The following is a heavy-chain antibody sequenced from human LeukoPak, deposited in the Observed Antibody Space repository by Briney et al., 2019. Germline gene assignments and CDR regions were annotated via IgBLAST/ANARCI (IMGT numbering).Heavy chain of an antibody. D-gene: IGHD2-2*01. V-gene: IGHV4-31*03. CDR3: ARGVVSPYGMDV. CDR1: GGSISSGGYY. J-gene: IGHJ6*02. CDR2: IYYSGST. Sequence: SGTLSLTCTVSGGSISSGGYYWSWIRQHPGKGLEWIGYIYYSGSTYYNPSLKSRVTISVDTSKNQFSLKLSSVTAADTAVYYCARGVVSPYGMDVWGQGTTVTVSS.